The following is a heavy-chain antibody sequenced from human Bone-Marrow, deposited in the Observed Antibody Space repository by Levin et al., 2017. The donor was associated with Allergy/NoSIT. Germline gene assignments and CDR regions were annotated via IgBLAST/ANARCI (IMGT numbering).Heavy chain of an antibody. Sequence: GGSLRLSCAVSGFTFDSYAMTWVRQAPGKGLEWVSTISATGGTTYYAHSVKGRFTISRDNSKNTLYLQMSSLRADDTALYYCAKHSRYGSGSPLDYWGQGTLFTVSS. CDR1: GFTFDSYA. CDR2: ISATGGTT. CDR3: AKHSRYGSGSPLDY. D-gene: IGHD3-10*01. V-gene: IGHV3-23*01. J-gene: IGHJ4*02.